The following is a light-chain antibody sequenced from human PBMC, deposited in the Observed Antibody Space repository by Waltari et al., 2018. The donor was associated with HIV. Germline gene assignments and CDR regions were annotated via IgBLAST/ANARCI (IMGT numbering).Light chain of an antibody. Sequence: DIQMTQFPSSLSASVGDRVTITCRASQGISNYLAWYQQQPGKVPKLLISAASALQSWVPSRLSGSGSGTDFTLTISSLQPEDVATYYCQKYNSPPFTFGPGTKVDIK. CDR3: QKYNSPPFT. J-gene: IGKJ3*01. CDR1: QGISNY. V-gene: IGKV1-27*01. CDR2: AAS.